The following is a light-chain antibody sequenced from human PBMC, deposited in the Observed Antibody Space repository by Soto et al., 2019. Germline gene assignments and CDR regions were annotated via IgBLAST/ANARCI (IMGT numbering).Light chain of an antibody. V-gene: IGKV3-11*01. CDR2: GAS. CDR1: QSVSSF. J-gene: IGKJ4*01. Sequence: EIVLTQSPATLSLSPGERATLSCRASQSVSSFLAWYQQKPGQPPRLLIYGASNRATGIPTRFSGSGSGTDFTLTNSSLEPEDFAVYYCQQRINWPLTFGGGTKVEIK. CDR3: QQRINWPLT.